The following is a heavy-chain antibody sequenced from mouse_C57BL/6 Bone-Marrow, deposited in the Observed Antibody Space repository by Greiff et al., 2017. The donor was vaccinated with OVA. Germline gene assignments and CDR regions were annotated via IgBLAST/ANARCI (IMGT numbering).Heavy chain of an antibody. V-gene: IGHV1-82*01. J-gene: IGHJ2*01. Sequence: VKLVESGPELVKPGASVKISCKASGYAFSSSWMNWVKQRPGKGLEWIGRIYPGDGDTNYNGKFKGKATLTADKSSSTAYMQLSSLTSESSAVYFGARHEDGYCASYFDYWGQGTTLTVSS. D-gene: IGHD2-3*01. CDR1: GYAFSSSW. CDR3: ARHEDGYCASYFDY. CDR2: IYPGDGDT.